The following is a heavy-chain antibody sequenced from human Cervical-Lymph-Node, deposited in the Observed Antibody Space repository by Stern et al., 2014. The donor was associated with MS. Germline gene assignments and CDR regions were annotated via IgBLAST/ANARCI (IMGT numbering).Heavy chain of an antibody. CDR1: VGSISDYY. J-gene: IGHJ6*02. Sequence: QVQLQESGPGLVKPSETLSLTCTVSVGSISDYYWNWIRQPAGKGLEWIGRIYSSGATNYNPSLKSRVTMSVDTPKNQVSLKLTSVSAADTAVYYCARQTSVTSSLNFYFGMDVWGQGTTVTVSS. CDR2: IYSSGAT. D-gene: IGHD4-17*01. V-gene: IGHV4-4*07. CDR3: ARQTSVTSSLNFYFGMDV.